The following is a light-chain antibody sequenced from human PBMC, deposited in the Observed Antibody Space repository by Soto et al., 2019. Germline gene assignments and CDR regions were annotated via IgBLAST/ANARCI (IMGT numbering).Light chain of an antibody. CDR3: QHYKSYSEA. CDR1: QTISSW. J-gene: IGKJ1*01. V-gene: IGKV1-5*03. CDR2: KAS. Sequence: QMTQSPSAVSGSVGDRVTITCRASQTISSWLAWYQQKPGKAPKLLIYKASTLKSGVPSRFSGSGSGTEFTLTISSLQPDDFATYYCQHYKSYSEAFGQGTKVDVK.